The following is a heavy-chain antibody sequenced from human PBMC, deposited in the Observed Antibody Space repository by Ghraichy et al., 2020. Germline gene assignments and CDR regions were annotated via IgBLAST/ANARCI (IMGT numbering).Heavy chain of an antibody. CDR1: GFTFSSYW. V-gene: IGHV3-7*01. J-gene: IGHJ6*02. CDR2: IKQDGSEK. D-gene: IGHD5-18*01. Sequence: LTCAASGFTFSSYWMSWVRQAPGKGLEWVANIKQDGSEKYYVDSVKGRFTISRDNAKNSLYLQMNSLRAEDTAVYYCARGYANFEQWIQLWIRRNYYYYGMDVWGQGTTVTVSS. CDR3: ARGYANFEQWIQLWIRRNYYYYGMDV.